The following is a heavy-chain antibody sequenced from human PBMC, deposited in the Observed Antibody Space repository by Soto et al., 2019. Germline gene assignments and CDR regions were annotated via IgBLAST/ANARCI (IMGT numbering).Heavy chain of an antibody. D-gene: IGHD3-22*01. CDR2: IYYSGST. V-gene: IGHV4-59*01. CDR1: GGSISSYY. CDR3: AGDSEYYYDSSGYPVPYYYYGMDV. J-gene: IGHJ6*02. Sequence: SETLSLTCTVSGGSISSYYWSWIRQPPGKGLEWIGYIYYSGSTNYNPSLKSRVTISVDTSKNQFSLKLSSATAADTAVYYCAGDSEYYYDSSGYPVPYYYYGMDVWGQGTTVTVSS.